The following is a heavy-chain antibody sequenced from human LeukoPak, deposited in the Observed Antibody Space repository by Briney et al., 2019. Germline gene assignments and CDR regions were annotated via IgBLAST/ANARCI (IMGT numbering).Heavy chain of an antibody. J-gene: IGHJ4*02. Sequence: GGSLRLSCAASGLTFSTYGFNWVRQAPGKGLEWVAVIWYDGSNKYYADSVKGRFTISRDNSKNTLFLQMNSLRAEDTAVYYCAREGSGGNWGYFDYWGQGTLVTVSS. CDR2: IWYDGSNK. CDR1: GLTFSTYG. D-gene: IGHD3-10*01. CDR3: AREGSGGNWGYFDY. V-gene: IGHV3-30*19.